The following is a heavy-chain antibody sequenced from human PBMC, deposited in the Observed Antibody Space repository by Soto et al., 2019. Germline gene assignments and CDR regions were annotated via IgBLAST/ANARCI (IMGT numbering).Heavy chain of an antibody. CDR3: QNNQYYDFWSGYYNTSGDV. J-gene: IGHJ6*02. CDR1: GITFYKAW. D-gene: IGHD3-3*01. Sequence: PGGSLRLSCASSGITFYKAWMSWARQAPGKGLEWIGRVKSEADGGTIDYAASVKGRFTISRDDSKNTMYLQMNSLKTEDTAVYYCQNNQYYDFWSGYYNTSGDVWGQGTTVTVSS. V-gene: IGHV3-15*01. CDR2: VKSEADGGTI.